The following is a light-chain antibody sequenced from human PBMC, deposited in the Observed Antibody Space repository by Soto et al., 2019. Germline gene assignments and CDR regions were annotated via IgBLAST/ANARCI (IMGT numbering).Light chain of an antibody. Sequence: QSALTQPASVSGSPGQSITISCTGTSSDFGSYNLVSWYQQHPGKAPKLMIYEGSKRPSGVSNRFSGSKSGNTASLTISGLQAEDEADYYCCSYAGTNTVHVVFGGGTKLTVL. CDR1: SSDFGSYNL. CDR2: EGS. J-gene: IGLJ2*01. V-gene: IGLV2-23*03. CDR3: CSYAGTNTVHVV.